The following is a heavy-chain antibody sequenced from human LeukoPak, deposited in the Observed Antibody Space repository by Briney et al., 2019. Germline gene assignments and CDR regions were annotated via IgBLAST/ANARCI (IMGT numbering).Heavy chain of an antibody. CDR3: ASQYYDILTGYYSPFDY. V-gene: IGHV3-30-3*01. CDR1: GFTFSSYA. J-gene: IGHJ4*02. Sequence: GGSLRLSCAASGFTFSSYAMHWVRQAPGKGLEGVAVISYDGSNKYYTDSVKGRFTISRDNSKNTLYLQMNSLRAKDTAVYYCASQYYDILTGYYSPFDYWGQGTLVTVSS. CDR2: ISYDGSNK. D-gene: IGHD3-9*01.